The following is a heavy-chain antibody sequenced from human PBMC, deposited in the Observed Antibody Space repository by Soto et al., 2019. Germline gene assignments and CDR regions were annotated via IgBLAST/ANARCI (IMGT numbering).Heavy chain of an antibody. V-gene: IGHV3-11*06. CDR2: ISSSSSYT. D-gene: IGHD3-16*01. CDR1: GFTFSDYY. Sequence: GGSLRLSCAASGFTFSDYYMSWIRQAPGKGLEWVSYISSSSSYTNYADSVKGRFAISRDNAKNSLYLQMNSLRAEDTAVCYCARFEDYESQFDYWGQGTLVTVSS. J-gene: IGHJ4*02. CDR3: ARFEDYESQFDY.